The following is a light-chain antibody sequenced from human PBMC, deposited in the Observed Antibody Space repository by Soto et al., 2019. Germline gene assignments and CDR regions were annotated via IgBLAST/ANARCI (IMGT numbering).Light chain of an antibody. J-gene: IGKJ1*01. CDR1: QGIRSD. CDR3: LQHNNYPLT. CDR2: VAS. V-gene: IGKV1-17*01. Sequence: DIQMTQSPSSLSASVGDRVTITCRASQGIRSDLGWYQQKPGKAPKRLIYVASSLQSGVPSRFSGSGSGTEFPLTISSLQPEDFATYYCLQHNNYPLTFGPGTKVEIK.